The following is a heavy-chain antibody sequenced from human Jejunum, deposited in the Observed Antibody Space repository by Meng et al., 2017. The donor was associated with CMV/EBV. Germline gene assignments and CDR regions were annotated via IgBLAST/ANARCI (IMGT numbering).Heavy chain of an antibody. CDR1: GVSRSSDIG. D-gene: IGHD1-7*01. J-gene: IGHJ4*02. CDR3: GRDQGRELINH. Sequence: HVQLQESGLVLMKPSGTLSFTCTVAGVSRSSDIGWRCVRQPPGKGLEWIGEVDHRGDTNYNPSLKSRVDISVDKSKNQFYLSLSSVTAADTAVYYCGRDQGRELINHWRQGTLVTVSS. CDR2: VDHRGDT. V-gene: IGHV4-4*02.